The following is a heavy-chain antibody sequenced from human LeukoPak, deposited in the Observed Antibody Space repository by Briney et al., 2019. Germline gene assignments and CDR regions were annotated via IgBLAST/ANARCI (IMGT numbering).Heavy chain of an antibody. V-gene: IGHV3-74*01. Sequence: PGGSLRLSCAASGFTFSSYWMHWVRQAPGKGLVWVSHINSDGSSTSYADSVKGRFTISRDNAKNTLYLQMNSLRAEDTAVYYCARSVRAFDYYDSLWAFDIWGQGTMVTVSS. CDR3: ARSVRAFDYYDSLWAFDI. J-gene: IGHJ3*02. CDR2: INSDGSST. D-gene: IGHD3-22*01. CDR1: GFTFSSYW.